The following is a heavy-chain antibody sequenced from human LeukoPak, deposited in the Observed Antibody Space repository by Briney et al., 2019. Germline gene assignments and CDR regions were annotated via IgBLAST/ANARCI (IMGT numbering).Heavy chain of an antibody. CDR3: AGSTDYGSGSYSPYYFDH. J-gene: IGHJ4*02. CDR1: GGSISSYY. CDR2: IYYSGST. V-gene: IGHV4-59*01. D-gene: IGHD3-10*01. Sequence: PSETLSLTCTVSGGSISSYYWSWIRQPPGKGLEWIGYIYYSGSTNYNPFLKSRVTISVDTSKNQFSLKLSSVTAADTAVYYCAGSTDYGSGSYSPYYFDHWGQGTLVTVSS.